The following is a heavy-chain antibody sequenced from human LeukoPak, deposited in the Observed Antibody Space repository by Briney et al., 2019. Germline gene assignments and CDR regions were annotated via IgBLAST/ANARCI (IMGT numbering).Heavy chain of an antibody. J-gene: IGHJ4*02. CDR2: ITAIDGRT. Sequence: GRSLRLSCAASGFTFSSYGMHWVRQAPGRGLEWVSSITAIDGRTYYADSVRGRFTISRDNSKNTVYLQLNSLRAGDTAIYYCTKDRRGPAAGTWYFDSWGQGTLVTVSS. CDR3: TKDRRGPAAGTWYFDS. CDR1: GFTFSSYG. V-gene: IGHV3-23*01. D-gene: IGHD6-13*01.